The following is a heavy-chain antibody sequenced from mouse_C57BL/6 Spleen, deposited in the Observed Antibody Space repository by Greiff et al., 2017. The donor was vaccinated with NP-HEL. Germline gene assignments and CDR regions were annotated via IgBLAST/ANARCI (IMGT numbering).Heavy chain of an antibody. D-gene: IGHD2-10*01. V-gene: IGHV1-4*01. CDR3: ARPYYGNYGYFDV. J-gene: IGHJ1*03. Sequence: VKLQQSGAELARPGASVKMSCKASGYTFTSYTMHWVKQRPGQGLEWIGYINPSSGYTKYNQKFKDKATLTADKSSSTAYMQLSSLTSEDSAVYYCARPYYGNYGYFDVWGTGTTVTVSS. CDR1: GYTFTSYT. CDR2: INPSSGYT.